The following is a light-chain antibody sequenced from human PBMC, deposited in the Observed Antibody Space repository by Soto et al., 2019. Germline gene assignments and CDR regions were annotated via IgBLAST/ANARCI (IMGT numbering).Light chain of an antibody. CDR2: GVT. J-gene: IGLJ2*01. CDR3: TSYTSVTIVV. V-gene: IGLV2-14*01. CDR1: NNDIGGYNS. Sequence: QSVLTQPASVSGSPGQSITISCTGSNNDIGGYNSVSWYQQHPDKAPKLLIFGVTNRPSGVSDRFSGSKSGNTASLTISALQAEDEADYYCTSYTSVTIVVFGGGTKQTVL.